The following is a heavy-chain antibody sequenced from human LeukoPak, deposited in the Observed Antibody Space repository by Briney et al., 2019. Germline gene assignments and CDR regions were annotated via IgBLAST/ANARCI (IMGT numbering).Heavy chain of an antibody. CDR2: IYYSGST. Sequence: ASETLSLTCTVSGGSISSSSYYWGWIRQPPGKGLEWIGSIYYSGSTYYNPSLKSRVTISVDTSKNQFSLKLSSVTAADTAVYYCARGGDSSGWYNWFDPWGQGTLVTVSS. J-gene: IGHJ5*02. V-gene: IGHV4-39*01. D-gene: IGHD6-19*01. CDR3: ARGGDSSGWYNWFDP. CDR1: GGSISSSSYY.